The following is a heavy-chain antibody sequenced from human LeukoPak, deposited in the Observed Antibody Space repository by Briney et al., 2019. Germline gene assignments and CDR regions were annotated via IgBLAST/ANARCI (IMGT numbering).Heavy chain of an antibody. V-gene: IGHV4-59*01. CDR1: GGSISSYY. CDR2: IYYSGST. D-gene: IGHD2-2*01. CDR3: ARDCSSTSLRPYYYYGMDV. Sequence: SETLSLTCTVSGGSISSYYWSWIRQPPGKGLEWIGYIYYSGSTNYNPSLKSRVTISVDTSKNQFSLKLSSVTAADTAVYYCARDCSSTSLRPYYYYGMDVWGQGTTVTVSS. J-gene: IGHJ6*02.